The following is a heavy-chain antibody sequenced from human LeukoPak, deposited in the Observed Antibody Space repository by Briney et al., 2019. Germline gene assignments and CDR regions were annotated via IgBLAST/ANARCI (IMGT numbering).Heavy chain of an antibody. D-gene: IGHD1-26*01. Sequence: GGSLRLSCAASGFTFSSYSMNWVRQAPGKGLEWVSYISSSSSTIYYADSVKGRFTISRDNAKNSLYLQVNSLRAEDTAVYYCARGAGELEYWGQGTLVTVSS. J-gene: IGHJ4*02. CDR1: GFTFSSYS. CDR2: ISSSSSTI. V-gene: IGHV3-48*04. CDR3: ARGAGELEY.